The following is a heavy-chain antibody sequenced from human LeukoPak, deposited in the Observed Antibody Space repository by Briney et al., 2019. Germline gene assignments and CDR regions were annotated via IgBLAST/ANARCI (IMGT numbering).Heavy chain of an antibody. V-gene: IGHV3-33*08. Sequence: PGRSLRLSCAASGFSFSNYAMHWVRQAPGKGLEWVAVICADGNAKYYTDSVKGRFTISRDNSKNTLYLQMSSLRAEDTAVYYCARERTGGIDLYLSLWGQGTLVTVSS. J-gene: IGHJ4*02. CDR3: ARERTGGIDLYLSL. D-gene: IGHD3-16*01. CDR2: ICADGNAK. CDR1: GFSFSNYA.